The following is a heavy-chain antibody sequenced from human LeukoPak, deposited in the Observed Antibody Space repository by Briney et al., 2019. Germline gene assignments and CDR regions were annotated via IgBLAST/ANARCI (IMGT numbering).Heavy chain of an antibody. D-gene: IGHD2-15*01. CDR1: GFTFDDYA. J-gene: IGHJ3*02. CDR2: ISLNSGSI. Sequence: GGSLRLSCAASGFTFDDYAMHWVRQAPGKGLEWVSGISLNSGSIGYADSVKGRFTISRDNAKNSLYLQMNSLRAEDMALYYCAKATGYCSGGSCLYDAFDIWGQGTMVTVSS. CDR3: AKATGYCSGGSCLYDAFDI. V-gene: IGHV3-9*03.